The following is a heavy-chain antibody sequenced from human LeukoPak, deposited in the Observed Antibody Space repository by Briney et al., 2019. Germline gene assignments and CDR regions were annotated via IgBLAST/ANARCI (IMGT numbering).Heavy chain of an antibody. D-gene: IGHD2-2*01. CDR1: GVSISSSRNSHS. CDR2: IYASGSV. V-gene: IGHV4-39*02. J-gene: IGHJ4*02. Sequence: SETLSLTCTVSGVSISSSRNSHSWCWIRQPPGKGLEWIGTIYASGSVYYNPSLNSRVTISVDTSKNHFSLRLPSATAADTAVYYCAGLAQTGIGGRGYAEFWGQGAPVIVSS. CDR3: AGLAQTGIGGRGYAEF.